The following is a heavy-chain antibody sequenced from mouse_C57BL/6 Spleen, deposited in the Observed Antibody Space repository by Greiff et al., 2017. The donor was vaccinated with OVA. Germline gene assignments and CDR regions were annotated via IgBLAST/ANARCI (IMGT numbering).Heavy chain of an antibody. V-gene: IGHV1-61*01. Sequence: QVHVKQPGAELVRPGSSVKLSCKASGYTFTSYWMDWVKQRPGQGLEWIGNIYPSDSETHYNQKFKDKATLTVDKSSSTAYMQLSSLTSEDSAVYYCARCGSGSCDYWGQGTTLTVSS. CDR1: GYTFTSYW. CDR2: IYPSDSET. CDR3: ARCGSGSCDY. D-gene: IGHD3-2*02. J-gene: IGHJ2*01.